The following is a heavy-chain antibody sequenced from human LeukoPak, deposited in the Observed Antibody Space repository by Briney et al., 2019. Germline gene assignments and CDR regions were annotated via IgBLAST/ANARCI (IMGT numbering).Heavy chain of an antibody. CDR1: GFTFSSYG. CDR2: IWYDGSNK. Sequence: PGGSLRLSCAASGFTFSSYGMHWFRQAPGKGLEWVAVIWYDGSNKYYADSMKGRFTISRDNSKNTLYLQMNSLRAEDTAVYYCAKDLKWGKYGGYDYWGQGTLVTVSS. D-gene: IGHD4-17*01. J-gene: IGHJ4*02. CDR3: AKDLKWGKYGGYDY. V-gene: IGHV3-33*06.